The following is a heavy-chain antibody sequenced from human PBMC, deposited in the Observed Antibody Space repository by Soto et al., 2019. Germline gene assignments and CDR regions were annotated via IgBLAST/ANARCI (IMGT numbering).Heavy chain of an antibody. CDR1: GDSVSSNSAA. CDR2: TYYRSRWYD. J-gene: IGHJ4*02. Sequence: QTLSLTCAISGDSVSSNSAAWNWIRQSPSRGLEWLGRTYYRSRWYDDYAESVRGRIAVNPDTSKNQFSLQLNSVTPEDTAVYFCARANDPSGNYIQYFDYWGQGTLVTVSS. CDR3: ARANDPSGNYIQYFDY. V-gene: IGHV6-1*01. D-gene: IGHD3-22*01.